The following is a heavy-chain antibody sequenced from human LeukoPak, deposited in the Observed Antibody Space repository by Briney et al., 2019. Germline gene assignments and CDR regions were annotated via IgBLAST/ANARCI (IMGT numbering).Heavy chain of an antibody. CDR1: GFTFSSYA. V-gene: IGHV3-23*01. CDR3: AKYHPRQGVTAHTPFDY. J-gene: IGHJ4*02. CDR2: ISGSGGST. D-gene: IGHD2-15*01. Sequence: GGSLRLSCAAPGFTFSSYAMSWVRQAPGKGLEWVSAISGSGGSTYYPDSVEGRFTISRDNSKNTLYLQMNSLRAEDTAIYYFAKYHPRQGVTAHTPFDYWGQGTLVTVSS.